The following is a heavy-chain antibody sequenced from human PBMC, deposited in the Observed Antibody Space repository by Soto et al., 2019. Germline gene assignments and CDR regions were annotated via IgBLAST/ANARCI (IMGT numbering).Heavy chain of an antibody. CDR2: IYGSGEYT. Sequence: EVQVLESGGDLVQPGVSLRLSCAASGFTLSSYAMIWVRQAPGKGLEWVSVIYGSGEYTNYADSVNGRFTISRDESKNTLYLQMNSLRAEDKAVYYCAKVPYYVDITAYLSPPPWGRGTRVTVSS. J-gene: IGHJ5*02. V-gene: IGHV3-23*01. D-gene: IGHD3-16*01. CDR1: GFTLSSYA. CDR3: AKVPYYVDITAYLSPPP.